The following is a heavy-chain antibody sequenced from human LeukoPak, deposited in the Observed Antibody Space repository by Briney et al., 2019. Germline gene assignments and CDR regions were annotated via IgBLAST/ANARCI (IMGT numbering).Heavy chain of an antibody. D-gene: IGHD6-19*01. J-gene: IGHJ4*02. CDR1: GYTFTGDY. CDR3: ARDSSGGDY. V-gene: IGHV1-2*02. Sequence: ASVKVSCKASGYTFTGDYMHWVRQAPGQGLEWMGWINPNSGGTNYAQKFQGRVTMTRDTSLSTAYMELSSLRSDDTAVSYGARDSSGGDYWGQGTLVTVSS. CDR2: INPNSGGT.